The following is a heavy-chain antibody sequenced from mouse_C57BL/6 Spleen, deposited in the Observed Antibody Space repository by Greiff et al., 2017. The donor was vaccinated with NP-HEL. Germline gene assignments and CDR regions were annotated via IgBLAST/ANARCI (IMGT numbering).Heavy chain of an antibody. CDR2: INPNNGGT. Sequence: EVQLQQSGPELVKPGASVKISCKASGYTFTDYYMNWVKQSHGKSLEWIGDINPNNGGTSYNQKFKGKATLTVDKSSSTAYMELRSLTSEDSAVYYCARWEDGYYGMDYWGQGTSVTVSS. CDR1: GYTFTDYY. J-gene: IGHJ4*01. V-gene: IGHV1-26*01. CDR3: ARWEDGYYGMDY. D-gene: IGHD2-3*01.